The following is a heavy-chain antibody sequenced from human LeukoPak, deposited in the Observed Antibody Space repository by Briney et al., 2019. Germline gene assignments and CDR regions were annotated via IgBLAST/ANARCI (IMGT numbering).Heavy chain of an antibody. CDR1: GGSVSSGGYY. J-gene: IGHJ4*02. CDR2: IHYSGST. D-gene: IGHD3-16*01. V-gene: IGHV4-39*01. Sequence: SETLSLTCTVSGGSVSSGGYYWGWIRQPPGNGLEWIGSIHYSGSTYYNPSLKSRLTISVDTSKNQFSLRLTSVTAADSAVYYCARLEDYVDYNRESAEIARFDYWGQGTLVTVSS. CDR3: ARLEDYVDYNRESAEIARFDY.